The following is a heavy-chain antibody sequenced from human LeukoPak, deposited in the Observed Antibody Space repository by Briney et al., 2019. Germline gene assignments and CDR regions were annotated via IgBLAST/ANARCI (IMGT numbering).Heavy chain of an antibody. J-gene: IGHJ4*02. V-gene: IGHV1-2*02. CDR2: INPNSGGT. CDR3: AKIRDYFDSSGYYYDY. CDR1: GYTFTGYY. D-gene: IGHD3-22*01. Sequence: ASVKVSCKASGYTFTGYYLHWVRQSPGQGLERMGWINPNSGGTNYAQKFQGRVTMTRDTSISTAYMELSSLRSDDTAVYYCAKIRDYFDSSGYYYDYWGQGTLVTVSS.